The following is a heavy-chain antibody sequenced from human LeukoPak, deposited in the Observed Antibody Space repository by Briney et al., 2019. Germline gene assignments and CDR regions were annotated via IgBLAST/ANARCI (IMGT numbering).Heavy chain of an antibody. V-gene: IGHV1-69*04. CDR1: GGTFSSYA. J-gene: IGHJ4*02. CDR2: IIPILGIA. Sequence: GASVKVSCKASGGTFSSYAISWVRQAPGQGLEWMGRIIPILGIANYAQKFQGRVTITADKSTSTAYMELSSLRSEDTAVYYCARSEYYYDSSGYYPYDYWGQGTLVTVSS. D-gene: IGHD3-22*01. CDR3: ARSEYYYDSSGYYPYDY.